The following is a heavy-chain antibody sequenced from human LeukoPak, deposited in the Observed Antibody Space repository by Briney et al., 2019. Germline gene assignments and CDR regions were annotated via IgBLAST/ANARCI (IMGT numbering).Heavy chain of an antibody. CDR3: AREAGIFGVVIIGRNWFDP. J-gene: IGHJ5*02. CDR2: INHSGST. D-gene: IGHD3-3*01. CDR1: GGSFSGYY. V-gene: IGHV4-34*01. Sequence: SETLSLTCAVYGGSFSGYYWSWIRQPPGKGLEWIGEINHSGSTNYNPSLKSRVTISVDTSKNQFSLKLSSVTAADTAVYYCAREAGIFGVVIIGRNWFDPWGQGTLVTVSS.